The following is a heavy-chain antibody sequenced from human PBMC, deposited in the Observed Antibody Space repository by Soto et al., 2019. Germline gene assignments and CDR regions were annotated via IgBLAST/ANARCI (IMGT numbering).Heavy chain of an antibody. V-gene: IGHV1-69*12. D-gene: IGHD3-22*01. J-gene: IGHJ2*01. CDR1: GGTFSSYA. CDR2: IIPIFGTA. CDR3: ARVGHDDSSGYEVAASWYFDL. Sequence: QVQMVQSGAEVKKPGSSVKVSCKASGGTFSSYAISWVRQAPGQWLEWMGGIIPIFGTANYAQKFQGRVTITAYESTSTAYMELRSLRSEDTAVYYCARVGHDDSSGYEVAASWYFDLWGRGTLVTVSS.